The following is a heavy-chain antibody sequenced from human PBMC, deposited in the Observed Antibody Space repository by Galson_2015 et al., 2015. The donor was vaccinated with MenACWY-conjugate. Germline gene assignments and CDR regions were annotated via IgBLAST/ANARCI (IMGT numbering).Heavy chain of an antibody. CDR2: ISYDGSNK. D-gene: IGHD2-21*02. V-gene: IGHV3-30*18. J-gene: IGHJ4*02. CDR1: GFTFSDYC. Sequence: SLRLSCAASGFTFSDYCMHWVRQAPGKGLEWVAVISYDGSNKYYADSVKGRFTISRDNSKNTLYLQMNSLRAEDTAVYYCAKARRGRVVVTATTDYWGQGTLVTVSS. CDR3: AKARRGRVVVTATTDY.